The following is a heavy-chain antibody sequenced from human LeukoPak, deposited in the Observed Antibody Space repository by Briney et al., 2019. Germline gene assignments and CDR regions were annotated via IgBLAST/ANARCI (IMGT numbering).Heavy chain of an antibody. J-gene: IGHJ4*02. CDR3: ARIFRGAYFDY. Sequence: SETLSLTCTVSGGSISSYYWSWIRQPPGKGLEWIGYIHFSGSTNYNPSLKSRVTVSGDKSKNQFSLKLSSVTAADTAVYYCARIFRGAYFDYWGQGTLVTVSS. D-gene: IGHD3-10*01. CDR1: GGSISSYY. V-gene: IGHV4-59*01. CDR2: IHFSGST.